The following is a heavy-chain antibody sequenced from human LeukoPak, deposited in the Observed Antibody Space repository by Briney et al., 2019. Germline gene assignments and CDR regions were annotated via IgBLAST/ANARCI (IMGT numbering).Heavy chain of an antibody. CDR1: GLTFSRYG. CDR2: MLYDGRN. D-gene: IGHD1-1*01. Sequence: GGSLRLLCSASGLTFSRYGMLWVRQAPGKALVGVTVMLYDGRNKFIESVKGRFTISRDNSKKTLYLQMNRLRVEDTAGYYCALGSRWNDGWGFDYWGQGTLATVYS. J-gene: IGHJ4*02. CDR3: ALGSRWNDGWGFDY. V-gene: IGHV3-30*03.